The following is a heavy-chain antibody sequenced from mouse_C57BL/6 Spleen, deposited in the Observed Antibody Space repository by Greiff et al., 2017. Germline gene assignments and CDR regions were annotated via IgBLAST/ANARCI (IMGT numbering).Heavy chain of an antibody. Sequence: QVQLKESGPGLVAPSQSLSITCTVSGFSLTSYAISWVRQPPGKGLEWLGVLWTGGGTKYNSALKAILSISKDNSKSKVFLKMNSLQTDDTARYYCARNFGSSVYFDVWGKGTTVTVSS. CDR1: GFSLTSYA. V-gene: IGHV2-9-1*01. D-gene: IGHD1-1*01. CDR2: LWTGGGT. J-gene: IGHJ1*03. CDR3: ARNFGSSVYFDV.